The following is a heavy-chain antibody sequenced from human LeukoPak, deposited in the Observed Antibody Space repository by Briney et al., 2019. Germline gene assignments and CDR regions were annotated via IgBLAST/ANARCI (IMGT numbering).Heavy chain of an antibody. J-gene: IGHJ4*02. Sequence: PSETLSLTCTVSNGSISSDTYFWRWIRQPAGKGLDSIGRRSSSGISHYSPSLKSRVTISIDTSKNQFSLKLSSVTAADTAVYYCARGVNYYDSSGYFPDYGGQGTLVTVP. CDR1: NGSISSDTYF. CDR2: RSSSGIS. V-gene: IGHV4-61*10. CDR3: ARGVNYYDSSGYFPDY. D-gene: IGHD3-22*01.